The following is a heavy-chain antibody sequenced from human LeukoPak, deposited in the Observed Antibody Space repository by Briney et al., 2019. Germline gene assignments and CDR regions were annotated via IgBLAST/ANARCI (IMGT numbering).Heavy chain of an antibody. CDR2: INPNSGAT. D-gene: IGHD2-15*01. CDR1: GYTFTGYY. V-gene: IGHV1-2*02. CDR3: ATRPINCIITDCYVDN. Sequence: ASVKVSCKPSGYTFTGYYMHWVRQAPGQGLPWMGWINPNSGATSYARGFQDRVTMTRDTSLSTAYMELSRLRSDDTAIYFCATRPINCIITDCYVDNWGQGTLVTVSS. J-gene: IGHJ4*02.